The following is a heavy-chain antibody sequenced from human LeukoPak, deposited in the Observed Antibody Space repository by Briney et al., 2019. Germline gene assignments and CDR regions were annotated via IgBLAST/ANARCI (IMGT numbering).Heavy chain of an antibody. CDR2: IYYSGST. D-gene: IGHD4-17*01. Sequence: SETLSLTCTVSGGSVSSGSYYWSWIRQPPGKGLEWIGYIYYSGSTNYNPFLKSRVTISVDTSKNQFSLKLSSVTAADTAVYYCAGDGQPLDYGDVTWGQGTLVTVSS. CDR3: AGDGQPLDYGDVT. V-gene: IGHV4-61*01. CDR1: GGSVSSGSYY. J-gene: IGHJ5*02.